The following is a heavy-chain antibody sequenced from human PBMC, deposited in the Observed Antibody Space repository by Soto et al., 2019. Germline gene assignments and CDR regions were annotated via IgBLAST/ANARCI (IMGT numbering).Heavy chain of an antibody. J-gene: IGHJ4*02. D-gene: IGHD2-2*01. V-gene: IGHV3-23*01. CDR3: ARGSHGYHDY. Sequence: PGGSLRLSCAASGFSFSSYAMSWVRQAQGKGLDWVSAISGDTTATYYADSLEGRFTISRDNSKNTLFLQMNNLRAEDTDVYYCARGSHGYHDYWGQGTLVTVSS. CDR1: GFSFSSYA. CDR2: ISGDTTAT.